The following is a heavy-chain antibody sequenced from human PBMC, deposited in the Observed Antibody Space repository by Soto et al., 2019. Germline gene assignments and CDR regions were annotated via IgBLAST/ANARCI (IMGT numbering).Heavy chain of an antibody. CDR3: ARGVWFGETIFDY. CDR2: INHSGST. Sequence: LSLTCAVYGGSFSGYYWSWIRQPPGKGLEWIGEINHSGSTNYNPSLKSRVTISVDTSKNQFSLKLSSVTAADTAVYYCARGVWFGETIFDYWGQGTLVTVSS. V-gene: IGHV4-34*01. CDR1: GGSFSGYY. J-gene: IGHJ4*02. D-gene: IGHD3-10*01.